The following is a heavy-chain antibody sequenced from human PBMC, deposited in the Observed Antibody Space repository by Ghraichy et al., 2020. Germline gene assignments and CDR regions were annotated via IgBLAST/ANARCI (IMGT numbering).Heavy chain of an antibody. CDR3: AGSSFQQYYYGMDV. V-gene: IGHV3-21*01. CDR1: GFIFSSYS. Sequence: GESLNISCAASSGFIFSSYSMNWVRQAPGKGLECVSSISSGSDYIYYADSMKGRFTISRDNANNSLYLQMDGLRAEDTAVYYCAGSSFQQYYYGMDVWGQGTTVTVSS. CDR2: ISSGSDYI. D-gene: IGHD1/OR15-1a*01. J-gene: IGHJ6*02.